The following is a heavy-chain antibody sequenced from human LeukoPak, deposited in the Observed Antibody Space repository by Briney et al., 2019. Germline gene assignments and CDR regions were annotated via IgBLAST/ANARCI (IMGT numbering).Heavy chain of an antibody. Sequence: GESLKISCKGSGYSCTSYWIGWVRQMPGKGLEWMGIIYPGDSDTRYSPSFQGQVTISADKSISTAYLQWSSLKASDTAMYYCARRDCTNGVCHSFDYWGQGTLVTVSS. V-gene: IGHV5-51*01. J-gene: IGHJ4*02. D-gene: IGHD2-8*01. CDR3: ARRDCTNGVCHSFDY. CDR1: GYSCTSYW. CDR2: IYPGDSDT.